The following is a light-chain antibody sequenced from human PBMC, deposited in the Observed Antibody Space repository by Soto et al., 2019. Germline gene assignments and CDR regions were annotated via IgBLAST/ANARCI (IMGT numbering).Light chain of an antibody. V-gene: IGLV2-14*01. CDR2: DVS. CDR1: SSDVGYYNY. Sequence: QSVLTQPASVSGSPGQSITISCTGTSSDVGYYNYVSWYQQHPGKAPKLVIYDVSNRPSGVSNRFSGSKSGNTASLTISGLQAEDEADYHCSSYTSSSTYVFGSGTKATVL. J-gene: IGLJ1*01. CDR3: SSYTSSSTYV.